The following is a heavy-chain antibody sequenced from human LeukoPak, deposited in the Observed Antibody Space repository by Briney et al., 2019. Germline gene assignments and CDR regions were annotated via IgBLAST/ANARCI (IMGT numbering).Heavy chain of an antibody. Sequence: PGGSLRLSCAASGFTFRSYAMHWVRQAPGEGLGWVAVISNDGTNNYYADSVRGRFTISRDNSKNTLYLQMNSLRAEDTAVYYCARGNLLHRILRDYFDYWGQGTLVTVSS. CDR2: ISNDGTNN. D-gene: IGHD2-15*01. J-gene: IGHJ4*02. CDR3: ARGNLLHRILRDYFDY. CDR1: GFTFRSYA. V-gene: IGHV3-30-3*01.